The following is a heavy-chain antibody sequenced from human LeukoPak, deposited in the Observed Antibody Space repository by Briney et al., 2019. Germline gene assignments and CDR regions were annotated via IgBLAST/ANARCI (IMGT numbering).Heavy chain of an antibody. J-gene: IGHJ4*02. CDR3: ARAYSSSFAPFDY. Sequence: SQTLSLTCTVSGGSISSGSYYWSWIRQPAGKGLEWIGRIYTSGSTNYNPSLKSRVTISVDTSKNQFSLKLSSVTAADTAVYYCARAYSSSFAPFDYWGQGTLVTVSS. V-gene: IGHV4-61*02. D-gene: IGHD6-6*01. CDR1: GGSISSGSYY. CDR2: IYTSGST.